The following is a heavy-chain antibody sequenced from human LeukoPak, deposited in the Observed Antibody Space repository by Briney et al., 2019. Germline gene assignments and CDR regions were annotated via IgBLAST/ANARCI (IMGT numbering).Heavy chain of an antibody. CDR3: AREAPDYYDSSGYVDY. J-gene: IGHJ4*02. CDR2: IIPILGIA. V-gene: IGHV1-69*04. D-gene: IGHD3-22*01. CDR1: GGTFSSYA. Sequence: GASVKVSCKASGGTFSSYAISWVRQAPGQGLEWMGRIIPILGIANYAQKFQGRVTITADKSTSTAYMELSSLRSEDTAVYYCAREAPDYYDSSGYVDYWGQGTLVTVSS.